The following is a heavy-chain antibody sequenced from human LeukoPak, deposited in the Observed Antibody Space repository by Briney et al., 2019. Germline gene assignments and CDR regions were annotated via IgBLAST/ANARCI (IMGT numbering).Heavy chain of an antibody. CDR2: INPNSGGT. J-gene: IGHJ5*02. CDR1: GYTFTGYY. D-gene: IGHD2-21*02. CDR3: ALSGRLLFRGGFDP. Sequence: ASVKVSCKASGYTFTGYYMHWVRHAPGQGLEWMGWINPNSGGTNYAQKFQGRVTMTRDTSISTAYMELSRLRSDDTAVYYCALSGRLLFRGGFDPWGQGTLVTVSS. V-gene: IGHV1-2*02.